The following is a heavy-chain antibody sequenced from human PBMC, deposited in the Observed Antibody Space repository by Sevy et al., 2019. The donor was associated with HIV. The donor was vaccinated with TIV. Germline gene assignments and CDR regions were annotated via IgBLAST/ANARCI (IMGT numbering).Heavy chain of an antibody. CDR2: IIPILGTV. Sequence: ASVKVSCKASGGTFSSYGISWVRQAPGQGLEWMGGIIPILGTVNYAQKFQGRVTITADESTKTAYMELSSLRSKDTAVYYCARGGGNGWYYFDYWGQETLLTVSS. V-gene: IGHV1-69*13. J-gene: IGHJ4*02. CDR1: GGTFSSYG. CDR3: ARGGGNGWYYFDY. D-gene: IGHD6-19*01.